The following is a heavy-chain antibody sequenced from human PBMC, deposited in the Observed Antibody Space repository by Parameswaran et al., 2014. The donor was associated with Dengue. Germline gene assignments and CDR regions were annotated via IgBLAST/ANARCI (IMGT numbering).Heavy chain of an antibody. CDR3: ARTAMGTPYYFDY. D-gene: IGHD5-18*01. J-gene: IGHJ4*02. V-gene: IGHV3-66*03. CDR2: IYSCGST. Sequence: VRQAPGKGLEWVSVIYSCGSTYYADSVKGRFTISRDNSKNTLYLQMNSLRAEDTAVYYCARTAMGTPYYFDYWGQGTLVTVSS.